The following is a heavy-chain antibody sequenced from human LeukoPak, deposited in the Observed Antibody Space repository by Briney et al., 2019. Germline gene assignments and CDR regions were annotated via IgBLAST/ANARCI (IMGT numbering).Heavy chain of an antibody. Sequence: GGSLRLSCAASGFTFSSYGMHWVRQAPGKGLESVAFIRFDGNSKYYADSVKGRFTISRDNSKNTLFLQMNSLRADDTAVYYSATDPPSTVITPYYFDYWGQGALVTVSS. J-gene: IGHJ4*02. CDR1: GFTFSSYG. D-gene: IGHD4-17*01. CDR2: IRFDGNSK. V-gene: IGHV3-30*02. CDR3: ATDPPSTVITPYYFDY.